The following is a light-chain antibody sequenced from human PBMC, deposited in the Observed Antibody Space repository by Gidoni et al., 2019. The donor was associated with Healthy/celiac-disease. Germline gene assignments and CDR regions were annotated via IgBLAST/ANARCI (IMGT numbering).Light chain of an antibody. CDR2: AAS. Sequence: DIQMTQSPSSLSASVGDRVTITCRASQSISSYLNWYQQKPGKAPKLLSYAASSLQSGVPSRFSGSGPGTDFTLTISSLQHEDFATYYCQQSDSTRLTFGGGTKVEIK. CDR3: QQSDSTRLT. J-gene: IGKJ4*01. CDR1: QSISSY. V-gene: IGKV1-39*01.